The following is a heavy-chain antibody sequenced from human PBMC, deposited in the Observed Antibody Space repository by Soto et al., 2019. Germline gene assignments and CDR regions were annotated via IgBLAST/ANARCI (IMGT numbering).Heavy chain of an antibody. D-gene: IGHD1-26*01. CDR3: VRDRDSDTWPARDV. V-gene: IGHV1-18*01. CDR1: GYSFTRNG. CDR2: ISAKTGDT. Sequence: QVHLVQSGAELKKPGASVRVSCKASGYSFTRNGISWVRQAPGQGLEWKGWISAKTGDTNYAQKFQGRVIMTTDTSASTAYMELRSLRSDDTAVYYCVRDRDSDTWPARDVWGQGTTVNVSS. J-gene: IGHJ6*02.